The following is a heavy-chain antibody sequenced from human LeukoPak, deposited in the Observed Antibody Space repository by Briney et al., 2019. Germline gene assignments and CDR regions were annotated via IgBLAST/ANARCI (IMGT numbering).Heavy chain of an antibody. V-gene: IGHV4-34*01. CDR1: GGSFSGYD. CDR2: INYGGDT. CDR3: ARGLGWQVTPMGLFYMDV. Sequence: PSETLSLTCGVDGGSFSGYDWTWVRQPPGKGLEWIGHINYGGDTNYNPSLKSRVTISVDTSKNQFSLKVTFVTAADTAVYYCARGLGWQVTPMGLFYMDVWGEGATVIVSS. D-gene: IGHD2-21*02. J-gene: IGHJ6*03.